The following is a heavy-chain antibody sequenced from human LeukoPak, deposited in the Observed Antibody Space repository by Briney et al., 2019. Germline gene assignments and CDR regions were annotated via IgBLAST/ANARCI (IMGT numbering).Heavy chain of an antibody. V-gene: IGHV3-9*01. CDR3: AKDSSSWYVMYYFDY. Sequence: GRSLSLSCVASGFTFDDYAMHWVRQAPGKGLEWVSGISWNSGSIGYADSVKGRFTISRDNAKNSLYLQMNSLRAEDTALYYCAKDSSSWYVMYYFDYWGQGTLVTVSS. CDR1: GFTFDDYA. CDR2: ISWNSGSI. D-gene: IGHD6-13*01. J-gene: IGHJ4*02.